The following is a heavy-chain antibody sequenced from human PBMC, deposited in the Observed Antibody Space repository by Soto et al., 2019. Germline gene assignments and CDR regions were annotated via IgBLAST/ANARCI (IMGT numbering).Heavy chain of an antibody. V-gene: IGHV1-8*01. CDR2: MNPNSGNT. J-gene: IGHJ5*02. CDR3: ARSRRYNWHAVYWFDP. Sequence: QVQLVQSGAEVKKPGASVKVSCKASGYTFTSYDINWVRQATGQGLEWMGWMNPNSGNTGYAQKFQGRVTMTRNTXIXXAYMELSSLRSEDTAVYYCARSRRYNWHAVYWFDPWGQGTLVTVSS. D-gene: IGHD1-1*01. CDR1: GYTFTSYD.